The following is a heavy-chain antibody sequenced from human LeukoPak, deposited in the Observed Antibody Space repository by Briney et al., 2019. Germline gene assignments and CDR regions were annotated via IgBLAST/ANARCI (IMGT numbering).Heavy chain of an antibody. Sequence: ASVKVSCKASGYTFTSYGISWVRQAPGQGLEWMGWISAYNGNTNYAQKLQGRVTMTTDTSTSTAYMELRSLRSDDTAVYYCARDTYYYDSSGYPEFDYWGQGTLVTVSS. CDR2: ISAYNGNT. CDR1: GYTFTSYG. CDR3: ARDTYYYDSSGYPEFDY. D-gene: IGHD3-22*01. J-gene: IGHJ4*02. V-gene: IGHV1-18*01.